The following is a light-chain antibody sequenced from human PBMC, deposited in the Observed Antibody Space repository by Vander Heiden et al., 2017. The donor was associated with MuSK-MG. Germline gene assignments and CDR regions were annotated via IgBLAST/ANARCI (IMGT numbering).Light chain of an antibody. CDR1: TLGSQS. V-gene: IGLV3-21*02. CDR2: DNN. CDR3: QGWDTTVV. Sequence: SYVLTQPPSMSVAPGQTARIPCGGNTLGSQSVHLFQQRPGQAPVLVLYDNNDRPSGIPERFSGANAGSSATLTISRVEDGDEDDYYCQGWDTTVVFGGGTKLTVL. J-gene: IGLJ2*01.